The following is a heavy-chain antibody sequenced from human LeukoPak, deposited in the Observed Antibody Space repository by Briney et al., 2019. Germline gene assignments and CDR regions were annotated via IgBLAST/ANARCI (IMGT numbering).Heavy chain of an antibody. CDR3: ASGRITMVQGYFDY. D-gene: IGHD3-10*01. V-gene: IGHV4-34*01. CDR2: INHSGST. Sequence: SETLSLTCAVYGGSFSGYYWSWIRQPPGKGLEWIGEINHSGSTNYNPSLKSRVTVSVDTSKNQFSLKLSSVTAADTAVYYCASGRITMVQGYFDYWDQGTLVTVSS. CDR1: GGSFSGYY. J-gene: IGHJ4*02.